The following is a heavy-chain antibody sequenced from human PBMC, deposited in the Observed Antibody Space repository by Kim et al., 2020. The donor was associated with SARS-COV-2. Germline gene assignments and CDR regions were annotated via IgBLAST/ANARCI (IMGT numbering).Heavy chain of an antibody. V-gene: IGHV3-53*01. CDR3: ARALYYFDY. CDR2: IYDDGNT. D-gene: IGHD2-2*02. CDR1: GFSVSDND. J-gene: IGHJ4*02. Sequence: GGSLRLSCAVSGFSVSDNDMGWVRQAPGKGLEWVSVIYDDGNTFYADAVKGRFTISRDSFKNIVYLQMNGLRPEDTAVYYCARALYYFDYWGQGTLVTVSS.